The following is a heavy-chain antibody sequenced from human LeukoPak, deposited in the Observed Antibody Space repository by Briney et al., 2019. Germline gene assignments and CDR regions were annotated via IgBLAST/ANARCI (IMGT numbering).Heavy chain of an antibody. D-gene: IGHD3-10*01. CDR2: IYYSGST. CDR3: ARFMVYYYYMDV. J-gene: IGHJ6*03. CDR1: GGSISSYY. V-gene: IGHV4-59*01. Sequence: PSETLSLTCTVSGGSISSYYWSWIRQPPGKGLEWIGYIYYSGSTNYNPSLKRRVTISVDTSKNQFSLKLSSVTAADTAVYYCARFMVYYYYMDVWGKGTTVTVSS.